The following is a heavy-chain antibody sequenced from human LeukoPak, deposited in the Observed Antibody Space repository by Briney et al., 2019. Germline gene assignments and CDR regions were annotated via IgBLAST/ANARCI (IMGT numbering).Heavy chain of an antibody. CDR2: IYYSGST. J-gene: IGHJ6*02. CDR1: GGSISGYY. D-gene: IGHD1-7*01. Sequence: SETLSLTCTVSGGSISGYYWSWIRQPPGKGLEWIGYIYYSGSTNYNPSLKSRVTISVDTSKNQFSLKLSSVTAADTAVYYCARDNWNYGSSMDVWGQGTTVTVSS. V-gene: IGHV4-59*01. CDR3: ARDNWNYGSSMDV.